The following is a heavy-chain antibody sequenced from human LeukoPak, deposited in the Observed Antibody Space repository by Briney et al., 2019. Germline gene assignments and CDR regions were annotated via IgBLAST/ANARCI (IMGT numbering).Heavy chain of an antibody. CDR2: MSYDGSIQ. CDR3: AREVGAFDI. J-gene: IGHJ3*02. Sequence: GGSLRLSCEASGFTFNIYAMHWVRQAPGEGLEWVAFMSYDGSIQFYADSVKGRFTISRDIPKNTLYLQMNSLRTEDTAVYYCAREVGAFDIWGQGTMVTVSS. V-gene: IGHV3-30-3*01. CDR1: GFTFNIYA.